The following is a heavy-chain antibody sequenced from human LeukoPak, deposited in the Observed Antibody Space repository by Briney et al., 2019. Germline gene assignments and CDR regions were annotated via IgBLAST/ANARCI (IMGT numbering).Heavy chain of an antibody. CDR3: AKEAYFTYYYDSSGYPLDY. CDR1: GFTFTNYA. Sequence: GASLRLSCAASGFTFTNYAISWVRQAPGKGLEWASAISGSGGSTYYADSVKGRFTISRDNSKTTLYLQMNSLRAEDTAVYYCAKEAYFTYYYDSSGYPLDYWGQGTLVTVSS. J-gene: IGHJ4*02. V-gene: IGHV3-23*01. CDR2: ISGSGGST. D-gene: IGHD3-22*01.